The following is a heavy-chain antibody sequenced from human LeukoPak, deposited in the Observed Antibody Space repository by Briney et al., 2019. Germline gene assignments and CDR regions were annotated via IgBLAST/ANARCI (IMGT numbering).Heavy chain of an antibody. V-gene: IGHV4-59*08. Sequence: SETLSLTCTVSGGSISSYYWSWIRQPPGKGLEWIGYISYSGSTNYIPSLKSRVTISLDTSKNQFSLKLSSVTAADTAVYYCAGHHPRNTVDFWGQGTLVTVSS. D-gene: IGHD2/OR15-2a*01. J-gene: IGHJ4*02. CDR1: GGSISSYY. CDR2: ISYSGST. CDR3: AGHHPRNTVDF.